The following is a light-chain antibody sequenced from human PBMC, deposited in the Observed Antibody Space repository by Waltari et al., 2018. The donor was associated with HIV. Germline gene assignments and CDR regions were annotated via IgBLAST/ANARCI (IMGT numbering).Light chain of an antibody. Sequence: QSALTQPASVSGSPGQSITISCTGTSSDVRSYNVFSWYQQHPGKAPKLMIYEDNKRPSGVSNRFSGSKSGNTASLTISGLQAEDEADYSCCSYAGSSTWVFGGGTKLTVL. CDR1: SSDVRSYNV. CDR2: EDN. J-gene: IGLJ3*02. CDR3: CSYAGSSTWV. V-gene: IGLV2-23*01.